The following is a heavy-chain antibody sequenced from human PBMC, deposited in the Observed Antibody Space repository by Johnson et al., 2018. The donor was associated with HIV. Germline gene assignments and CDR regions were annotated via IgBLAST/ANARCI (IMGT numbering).Heavy chain of an antibody. J-gene: IGHJ4*03. CDR1: GFTLTNYP. V-gene: IGHV3-30*04. D-gene: IGHD5-12*01. CDR3: ASGDDDGF. CDR2: ISFDGKNK. Sequence: QVQLVESGGGLVQPGRSLRLSCAASGFTLTNYPMHWVRQAPGKGLEWVAVISFDGKNKFYADSVKGRFTISRDNSRNTLYLQMNSLRPEDTAVYYCASGDDDGFWGRGTLVTVSS.